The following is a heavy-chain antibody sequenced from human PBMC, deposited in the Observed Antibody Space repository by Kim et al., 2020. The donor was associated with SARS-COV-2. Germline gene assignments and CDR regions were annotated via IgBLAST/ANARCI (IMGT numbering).Heavy chain of an antibody. V-gene: IGHV3-23*01. Sequence: LKGRCTVSRDTSKNTLYLQMNSLRADDTAVYFCARQRLYFDRSGYPAYFDTWGQGALVTVSS. CDR3: ARQRLYFDRSGYPAYFDT. D-gene: IGHD3-22*01. J-gene: IGHJ4*02.